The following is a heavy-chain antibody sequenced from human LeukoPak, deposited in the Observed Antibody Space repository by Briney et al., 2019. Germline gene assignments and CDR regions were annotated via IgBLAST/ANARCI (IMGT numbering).Heavy chain of an antibody. Sequence: SVKVSCKASGYSFTSYHMYWVRQAHGQGLEWMGGIIPIFGTANYAQKFQGRVTITADESTSTAYMELSSLRSEDTAVYYCARSVRGIAAAGTPFDYWGQGTLVTVSS. CDR2: IIPIFGTA. CDR1: GYSFTSYH. V-gene: IGHV1-69*13. J-gene: IGHJ4*02. D-gene: IGHD6-13*01. CDR3: ARSVRGIAAAGTPFDY.